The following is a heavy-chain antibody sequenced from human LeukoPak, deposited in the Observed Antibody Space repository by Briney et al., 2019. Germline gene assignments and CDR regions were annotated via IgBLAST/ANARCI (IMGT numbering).Heavy chain of an antibody. CDR2: IIPLLDIE. D-gene: IGHD5-24*01. CDR3: ARGRGDGYNHSIDC. J-gene: IGHJ4*02. CDR1: VGTLINYT. V-gene: IGHV1-69*10. Sequence: GASVKVSCKASVGTLINYTISWVRPAPGQARAWMGGIIPLLDIENNAQKFQRRVTITADKSTSTAYMERSSLRSEDTAVYCCARGRGDGYNHSIDCRGQGTLVTVSA.